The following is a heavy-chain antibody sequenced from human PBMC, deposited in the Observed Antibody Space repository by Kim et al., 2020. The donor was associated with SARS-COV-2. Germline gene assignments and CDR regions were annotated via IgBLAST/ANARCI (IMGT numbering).Heavy chain of an antibody. CDR1: GFTFENHG. D-gene: IGHD3-16*01. V-gene: IGHV3-33*01. CDR2: MWYDERVK. J-gene: IGHJ6*02. CDR3: ARVPCYYYFGMSV. Sequence: GGSLRLSCEASGFTFENHGMHWVRQAPGKGLEWVASMWYDERVKFYPDSPKGRFTVSRDNSKNTLYLQMNSLRDEDTAVYYCARVPCYYYFGMSVWGQGTPLTV.